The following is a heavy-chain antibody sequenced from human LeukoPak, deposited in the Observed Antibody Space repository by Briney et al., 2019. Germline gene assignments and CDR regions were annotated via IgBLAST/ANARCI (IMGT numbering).Heavy chain of an antibody. CDR1: GFIFSNYE. CDR2: ITSDGTDM. V-gene: IGHV3-48*03. CDR3: ARDFTGRYYYMDV. Sequence: GGSLRLSCAASGFIFSNYEMNWVRQAPGKGLEWVSYITSDGTDMYYADSVKGRFTISRDNAKNSLYLQMNSLRAEDTAVYYCARDFTGRYYYMDVWGKGTTVTISS. D-gene: IGHD3-16*01. J-gene: IGHJ6*03.